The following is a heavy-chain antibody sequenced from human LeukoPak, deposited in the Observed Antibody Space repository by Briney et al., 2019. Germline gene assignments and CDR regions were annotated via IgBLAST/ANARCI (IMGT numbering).Heavy chain of an antibody. Sequence: PSETLSLTCTVSGASISSYYWSWVRQPPGKGLEWIGYIYTSGNTNYNPSLKSRVTISVDTSKNQFSLKLSSVTAADTAVYYRARHGAGYCSSTSCLENWFDPWGQGTLVTVSS. CDR3: ARHGAGYCSSTSCLENWFDP. V-gene: IGHV4-4*09. J-gene: IGHJ5*02. CDR2: IYTSGNT. CDR1: GASISSYY. D-gene: IGHD2-2*01.